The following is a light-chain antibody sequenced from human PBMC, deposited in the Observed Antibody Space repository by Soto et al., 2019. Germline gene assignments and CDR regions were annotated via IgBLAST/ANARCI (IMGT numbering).Light chain of an antibody. Sequence: QSALTQPPSVSGSPGQSVTISCTGTSTDFVTYNRVSWYQQPPGTAPKLIVYEVSKRPSGVPDRFSGSKSGNTASLTVSGLQAEDEADYYCTSHAGSNNYVFGTGTKVTVL. CDR1: STDFVTYNR. CDR2: EVS. CDR3: TSHAGSNNYV. J-gene: IGLJ1*01. V-gene: IGLV2-8*01.